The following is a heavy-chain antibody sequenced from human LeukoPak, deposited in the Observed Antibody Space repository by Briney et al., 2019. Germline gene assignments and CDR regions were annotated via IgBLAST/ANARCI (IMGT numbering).Heavy chain of an antibody. Sequence: SETLSLTCAVYGGSFSGYYWSWIRQPPGKGLEWIGGINHSGSTNYNPSLKSRVTISVDTSKNQFSLKLSSVTAADTAVYYCARGHDSSGYYYSETFDYWGQGTLVTVSS. D-gene: IGHD3-22*01. J-gene: IGHJ4*02. V-gene: IGHV4-34*01. CDR1: GGSFSGYY. CDR2: INHSGST. CDR3: ARGHDSSGYYYSETFDY.